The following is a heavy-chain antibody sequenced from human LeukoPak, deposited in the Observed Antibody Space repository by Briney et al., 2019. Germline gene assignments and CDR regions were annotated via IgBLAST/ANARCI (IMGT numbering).Heavy chain of an antibody. J-gene: IGHJ4*02. CDR2: ISGSGGST. D-gene: IGHD3-3*01. CDR3: AKVPHYDFWSGYSFDY. Sequence: PGGSLRLSCAASGFTFSSYAMSWVRQAPGKGLEWVSAISGSGGSTYYADSVKGRFTISRDNSKNTLYLQMNSLRAEDTAVYYCAKVPHYDFWSGYSFDYWGQGTLVTVSP. CDR1: GFTFSSYA. V-gene: IGHV3-23*01.